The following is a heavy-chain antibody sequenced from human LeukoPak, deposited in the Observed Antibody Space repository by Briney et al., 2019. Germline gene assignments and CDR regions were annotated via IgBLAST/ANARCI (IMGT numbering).Heavy chain of an antibody. CDR2: IYYSGST. Sequence: SETLSLTCTVSGGSISSGGYYWSWIRQHPGKGLEWIGYIYYSGSTYYNPSLKSRVTISVDTSKNQFSLDLSSVTTADTAMYYCSRRGGGVEYWGQGILVTVSS. J-gene: IGHJ4*02. D-gene: IGHD2-15*01. CDR1: GGSISSGGYY. CDR3: SRRGGGVEY. V-gene: IGHV4-31*03.